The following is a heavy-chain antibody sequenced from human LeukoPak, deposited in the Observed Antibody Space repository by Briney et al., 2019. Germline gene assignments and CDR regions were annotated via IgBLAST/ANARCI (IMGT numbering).Heavy chain of an antibody. D-gene: IGHD2-2*01. J-gene: IGHJ6*03. Sequence: ASVKVSCKASGYTFTSYGISWVRQAPGQGLEWMGWISAYNGNTNYAQTLQGRVTMTTDTSTSTAYMELRSLRSEDTAVYYCARDLLGYCSSTSCYYYYYMDVWGKGTTVTVSS. CDR2: ISAYNGNT. CDR1: GYTFTSYG. CDR3: ARDLLGYCSSTSCYYYYYMDV. V-gene: IGHV1-18*01.